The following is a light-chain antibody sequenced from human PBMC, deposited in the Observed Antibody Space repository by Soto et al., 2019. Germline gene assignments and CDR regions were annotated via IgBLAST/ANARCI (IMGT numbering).Light chain of an antibody. CDR2: KVT. CDR3: MQATHWPRT. Sequence: DVVMTQSPNSLPVLLGQPASISCRSSQSVVYSDGNTYLTWFQQRPGQPPRRLIYKVTNRESGVPDRFIGRGSSNDFTLKISRVEAEDVGIYYCMQATHWPRTFGQGTKVDMK. CDR1: QSVVYSDGNTY. V-gene: IGKV2-30*01. J-gene: IGKJ1*01.